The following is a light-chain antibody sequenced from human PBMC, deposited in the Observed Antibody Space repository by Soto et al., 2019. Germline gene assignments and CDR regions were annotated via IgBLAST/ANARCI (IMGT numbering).Light chain of an antibody. V-gene: IGLV2-8*01. Sequence: QSVLTQPPSASGSPGQSVTISCTGTSSDVGGYNYVSWYQQHPGKAPKLMIYEVSKRPSGVPDRFSGYKSGNTASLTVSGLQAEYEADYYCSSYAGSRYVFGTGTKVTVL. CDR1: SSDVGGYNY. CDR2: EVS. J-gene: IGLJ1*01. CDR3: SSYAGSRYV.